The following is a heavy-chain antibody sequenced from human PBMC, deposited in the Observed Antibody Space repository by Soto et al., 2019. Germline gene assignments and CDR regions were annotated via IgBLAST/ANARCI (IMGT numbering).Heavy chain of an antibody. D-gene: IGHD1-1*01. CDR1: GHTLTELS. V-gene: IGHV1-24*01. J-gene: IGHJ6*02. CDR2: SDPEDGGA. CDR3: ATGKTGNYYYNGMDV. Sequence: GASVKVSCKVSGHTLTELSMHWVRQAPGKGLEWMGGSDPEDGGAIYAQKFQGRVTMTEDTSTDTAYMELSGLRSEDTAMYYCATGKTGNYYYNGMDVWGQGTTATVS.